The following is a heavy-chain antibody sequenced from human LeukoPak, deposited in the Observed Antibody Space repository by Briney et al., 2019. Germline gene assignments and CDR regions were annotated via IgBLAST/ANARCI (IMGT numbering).Heavy chain of an antibody. CDR2: LWYDGSNK. J-gene: IGHJ4*02. CDR1: GFTFGDYG. D-gene: IGHD6-13*01. V-gene: IGHV3-33*06. CDR3: AKMAAADPYTNSPLRPFESNVHWDY. Sequence: PGGSLRLSCAASGFTFGDYGMHWVRQAPGKGLEWVTSLWYDGSNKLYADSVKGRFIISRDNSKNTLYLQMSSLRAEDTAVYYCAKMAAADPYTNSPLRPFESNVHWDYRGQGTLVTVSS.